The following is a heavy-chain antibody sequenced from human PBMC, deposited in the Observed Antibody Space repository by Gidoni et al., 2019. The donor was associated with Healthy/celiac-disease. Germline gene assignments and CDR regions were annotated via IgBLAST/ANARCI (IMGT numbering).Heavy chain of an antibody. D-gene: IGHD1-7*01. V-gene: IGHV4-59*01. Sequence: QVQLQESGSGLVKPSETLSLTRTVSGRTLSSYYWSWIRPPPGKGLEWIGYIYYSGSTNYNPTIKMRVTISVDTSKNQFALKLSSVTAADTAVYYCARGSSGTFDYWGQGTLVTVSS. CDR2: IYYSGST. CDR1: GRTLSSYY. J-gene: IGHJ4*02. CDR3: ARGSSGTFDY.